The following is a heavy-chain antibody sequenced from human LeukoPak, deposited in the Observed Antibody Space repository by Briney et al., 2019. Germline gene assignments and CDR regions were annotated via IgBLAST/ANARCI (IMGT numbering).Heavy chain of an antibody. CDR2: IYTLGST. V-gene: IGHV4-61*02. D-gene: IGHD3-10*01. CDR1: GGSISSGGFY. CDR3: AREFEDQHHYYYYMDV. J-gene: IGHJ6*03. Sequence: PSETLSLTCTVSGGSISSGGFYWSWIRQPAGKGLEWIGRIYTLGSTNYNPSLKSRVTISVDTSKNQFSLKLNSVTAADTAVYYCAREFEDQHHYYYYMDVWGTGTTVTVSS.